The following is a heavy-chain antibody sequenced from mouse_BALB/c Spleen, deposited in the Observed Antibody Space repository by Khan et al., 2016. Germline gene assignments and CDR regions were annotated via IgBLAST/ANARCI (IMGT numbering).Heavy chain of an antibody. Sequence: VQLKQSGPGLVKPSQSLSLTCTVTGYSITSDYAWNWIRQFPGNKLEWMGYINYSGSTSYNPSLKSRISITRDTSKNQFFLQLNSVTTEDTATYYCARDYYGSSYFDYGGQGTTLTVSS. J-gene: IGHJ2*01. CDR3: ARDYYGSSYFDY. CDR2: INYSGST. CDR1: GYSITSDYA. D-gene: IGHD1-1*01. V-gene: IGHV3-2*02.